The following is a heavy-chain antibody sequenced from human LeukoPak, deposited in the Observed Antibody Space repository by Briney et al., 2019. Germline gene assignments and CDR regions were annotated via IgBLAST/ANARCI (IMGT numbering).Heavy chain of an antibody. CDR3: ARDFRITIFSYGMDV. Sequence: GGSLRLSCAASGFTFTSYSMNWVRQAPGRGLEWVSSIRFTGSYIYYADSVKGRFTISRDNAKNSVFLQMNSLRVEDTAVYYCARDFRITIFSYGMDVWGQGTTVTVSS. D-gene: IGHD3-3*01. J-gene: IGHJ6*02. CDR1: GFTFTSYS. V-gene: IGHV3-21*01. CDR2: IRFTGSYI.